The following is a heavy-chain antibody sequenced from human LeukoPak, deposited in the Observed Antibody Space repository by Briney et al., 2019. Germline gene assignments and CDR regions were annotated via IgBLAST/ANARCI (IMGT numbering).Heavy chain of an antibody. CDR3: ARGLLPYGSGSGY. CDR1: GYTFTGYY. J-gene: IGHJ4*02. CDR2: INPNSGGT. D-gene: IGHD3-10*01. Sequence: ASVKVSCKASGYTFTGYYMHWVRQAPGQGLEWMGWINPNSGGTNYAQKFQGRVTMTRDTSISTAYMELSRLRSDDTAVYYCARGLLPYGSGSGYWGQGTLATVSS. V-gene: IGHV1-2*02.